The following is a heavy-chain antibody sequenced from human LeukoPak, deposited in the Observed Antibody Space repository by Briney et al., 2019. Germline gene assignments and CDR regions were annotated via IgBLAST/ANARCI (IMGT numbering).Heavy chain of an antibody. Sequence: SETLSLTCTVSGGSISSYYWSWIRQPPGKGLEWIGYIYYSVSTNYNPSLKSRVTISVDTSKNQFSLKLSSVAAADTAVYYCAREGRRGFDPWGQGTLVTVSS. CDR1: GGSISSYY. CDR3: AREGRRGFDP. V-gene: IGHV4-59*01. J-gene: IGHJ5*02. CDR2: IYYSVST.